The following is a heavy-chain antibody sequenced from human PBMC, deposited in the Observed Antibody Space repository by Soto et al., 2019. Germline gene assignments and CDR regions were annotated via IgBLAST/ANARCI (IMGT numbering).Heavy chain of an antibody. CDR1: GFTFSDYY. CDR3: ARDHYGPGWFDP. J-gene: IGHJ5*02. V-gene: IGHV3-11*05. D-gene: IGHD3-10*01. Sequence: QVQLVESGGGLVKPGGSLRLSCAASGFTFSDYYMSWIRQAPGKGLEWVSYISSSSSYTNYSDSVKGRFTISRDNAKNSLYLQMNSLRAEDTAVYYCARDHYGPGWFDPWGQGTLVTVSS. CDR2: ISSSSSYT.